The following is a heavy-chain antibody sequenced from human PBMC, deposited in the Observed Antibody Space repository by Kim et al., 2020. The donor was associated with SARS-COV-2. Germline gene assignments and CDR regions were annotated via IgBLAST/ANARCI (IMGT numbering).Heavy chain of an antibody. CDR2: IYYSGST. CDR1: GGSISSYY. Sequence: SETLSLTCTVSGGSISSYYWSWIRQPPGKGLEWIGYIYYSGSTNYNPSLKSRVTISVDTSKNQFSLKLSSVTAADTAVYYCARSGLGWSSSSGWYYPLDYWGQGTLVTVSS. CDR3: ARSGLGWSSSSGWYYPLDY. J-gene: IGHJ4*02. V-gene: IGHV4-59*13. D-gene: IGHD6-19*01.